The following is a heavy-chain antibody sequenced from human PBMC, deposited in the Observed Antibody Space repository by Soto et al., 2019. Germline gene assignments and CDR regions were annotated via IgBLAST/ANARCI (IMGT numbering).Heavy chain of an antibody. CDR2: ISYDGSNK. CDR1: GFTFSSYG. Sequence: QVQLVESGGGVVQPGRSPRLSCAASGFTFSSYGMHWVRQAPGKGLEWVAVISYDGSNKYYADSVKGRFTISRDNSKNTLYLQMNSLRAEDTAVYYCARDRGYYSYYYYGMDVWGQGTTVTVSS. V-gene: IGHV3-30*03. CDR3: ARDRGYYSYYYYGMDV. D-gene: IGHD3-22*01. J-gene: IGHJ6*02.